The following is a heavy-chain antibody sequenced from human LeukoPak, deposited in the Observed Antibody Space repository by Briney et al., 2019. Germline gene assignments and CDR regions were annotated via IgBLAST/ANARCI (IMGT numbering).Heavy chain of an antibody. CDR2: IRSKADSYAT. J-gene: IGHJ6*02. Sequence: PGGSLKLSCAASGFTFSGSAMHWVRQASGKGLEWVDRIRSKADSYATAYAASVKGRFTISRDDSKNTAYLQMNSLKTGDTAVYFCTRVDTAMVNGMDVWGQGTTVTVSS. CDR1: GFTFSGSA. D-gene: IGHD5-18*01. V-gene: IGHV3-73*01. CDR3: TRVDTAMVNGMDV.